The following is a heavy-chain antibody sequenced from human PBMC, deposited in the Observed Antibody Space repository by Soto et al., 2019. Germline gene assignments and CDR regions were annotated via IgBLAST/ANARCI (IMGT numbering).Heavy chain of an antibody. D-gene: IGHD6-19*01. CDR2: INFSAGTT. CDR3: ATPGQSGGWSSYAMGV. Sequence: QVQLVQSGAELKKPGVSVKVSCKASGYPFTTYFMNWVRQAPGQGLEWLGVINFSAGTTSYAQKFQGRVTMARDTSTSTAYMELSSLRSEDTAVYYCATPGQSGGWSSYAMGVWGQGTTVTVSS. CDR1: GYPFTTYF. J-gene: IGHJ6*02. V-gene: IGHV1-46*01.